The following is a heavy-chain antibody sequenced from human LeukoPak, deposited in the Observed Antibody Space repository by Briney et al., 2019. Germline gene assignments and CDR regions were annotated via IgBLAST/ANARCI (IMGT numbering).Heavy chain of an antibody. CDR2: IHYSGST. V-gene: IGHV4-59*08. D-gene: IGHD3-22*01. Sequence: SETLSLTCTVSGDSISGNYWSWIRQPPGKGLEWIGYIHYSGSTSYNPSLKSRVTMSVDTSKNQFSLKLSSVTAADTAVYYCASSRTYYYDSSGYRSMNWGQGTLVTVSS. CDR1: GDSISGNY. CDR3: ASSRTYYYDSSGYRSMN. J-gene: IGHJ4*02.